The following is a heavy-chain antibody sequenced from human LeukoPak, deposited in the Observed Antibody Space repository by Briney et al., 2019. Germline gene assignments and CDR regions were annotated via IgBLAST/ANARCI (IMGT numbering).Heavy chain of an antibody. CDR2: IFSGGDT. CDR3: TGDAPAGGELDY. V-gene: IGHV3-66*01. Sequence: GGSLRLSCAASGFTVSNNYMNWVRQAPGKGLEWVSVIFSGGDTFYADSVQGRFTISRDDSKNTLFLQMNSLRADDTAVYYCTGDAPAGGELDYWGQGTLVTVSS. CDR1: GFTVSNNY. J-gene: IGHJ4*02. D-gene: IGHD2-21*01.